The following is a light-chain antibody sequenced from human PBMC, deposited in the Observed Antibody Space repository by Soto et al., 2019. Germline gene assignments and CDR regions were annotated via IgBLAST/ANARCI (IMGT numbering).Light chain of an antibody. CDR2: QTS. V-gene: IGKV3-11*01. J-gene: IGKJ1*01. CDR1: QYINTR. Sequence: EIVLTHSPDTLSSLPTYSVSLSXRASQYINTRLAWYQHRPGQAPRLLIYQTSIRAAGIPARFSASGTGTDFTLTISDVQPEDFAVYYCHQRQSWPRTFGQGTKVDIK. CDR3: HQRQSWPRT.